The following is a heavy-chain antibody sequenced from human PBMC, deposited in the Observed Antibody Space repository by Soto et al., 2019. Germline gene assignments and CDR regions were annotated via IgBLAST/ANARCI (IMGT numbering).Heavy chain of an antibody. CDR1: GFTFSSYA. V-gene: IGHV3-23*01. Sequence: GGSLRLSCAASGFTFSSYAMSWVRQAPGKGLGWVPAISGSGGSAYYADSVKGRFTISRDNSKNTLYLQMNSLRAEDTAVYYCAKDRFHILDAFDIWGQGTMVTVSS. D-gene: IGHD3-9*01. J-gene: IGHJ3*02. CDR3: AKDRFHILDAFDI. CDR2: ISGSGGSA.